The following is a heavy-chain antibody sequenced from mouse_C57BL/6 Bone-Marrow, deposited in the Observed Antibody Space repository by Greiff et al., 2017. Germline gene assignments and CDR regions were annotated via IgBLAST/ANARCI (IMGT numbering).Heavy chain of an antibody. CDR3: ARGIYYYGSSYDSFAY. CDR1: GYTFTSYG. J-gene: IGHJ3*01. V-gene: IGHV1-81*01. CDR2: IYPRSGNT. Sequence: VQLQQSGAELARPGASVKLSCKASGYTFTSYGISWVKQSTGQGLEWIGEIYPRSGNTYYNEKFKGKATLTADKSSSTAYMELRSLTSEDSAVYSCARGIYYYGSSYDSFAYWGQGTLVTVSA. D-gene: IGHD1-1*01.